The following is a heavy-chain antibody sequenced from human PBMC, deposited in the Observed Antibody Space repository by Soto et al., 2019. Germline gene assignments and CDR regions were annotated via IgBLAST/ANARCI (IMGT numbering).Heavy chain of an antibody. Sequence: HLGGSLRLSCAASGFTFSSYGMHWVRQAPGKGLEWVAVISHDGSNKYYADSVKGRFTISRDNSKNTLYLQMNSLRAEDTAVYYCAKDLPLIVVVPAAGYGMDVWGQGTTVTVSS. J-gene: IGHJ6*02. CDR1: GFTFSSYG. D-gene: IGHD2-2*01. CDR3: AKDLPLIVVVPAAGYGMDV. CDR2: ISHDGSNK. V-gene: IGHV3-30*18.